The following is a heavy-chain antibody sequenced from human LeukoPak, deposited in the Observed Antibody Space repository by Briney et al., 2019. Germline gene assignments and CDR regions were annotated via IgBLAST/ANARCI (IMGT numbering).Heavy chain of an antibody. Sequence: GGSLRLSCAASGFTFSDYALGWVRQAPGRGLEWVATLSGSGAGTYYSDSVQGRFTISRDNSKRTLFLQMNSLRAEDTAVYYCAKDRHASIFGVVITSIDYWGQGTLVTVSS. V-gene: IGHV3-23*01. CDR3: AKDRHASIFGVVITSIDY. CDR2: LSGSGAGT. J-gene: IGHJ4*02. CDR1: GFTFSDYA. D-gene: IGHD3-3*01.